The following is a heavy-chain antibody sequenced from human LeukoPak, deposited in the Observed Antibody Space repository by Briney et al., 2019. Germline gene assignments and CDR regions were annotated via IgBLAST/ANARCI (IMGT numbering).Heavy chain of an antibody. CDR3: ARRGAAFDI. V-gene: IGHV4-39*01. D-gene: IGHD1-26*01. CDR2: TYSGGST. Sequence: PSETLSLTCTVSGGSISSSSYYWGWIRQPPGKGLEWIGETYSGGSTYSDPSLKSQVTISVDMSKNQFSLKLSSVTAADTAVYYCARRGAAFDIWGQGTMVTVSS. J-gene: IGHJ3*02. CDR1: GGSISSSSYY.